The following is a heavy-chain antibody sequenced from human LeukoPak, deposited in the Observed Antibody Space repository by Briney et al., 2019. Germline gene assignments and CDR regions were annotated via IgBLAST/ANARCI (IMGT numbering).Heavy chain of an antibody. Sequence: GGSLRLSCAASGFTFSSYSMNWVRQAPGKGLEWVSSISSSSNYIYYADSVKGRFTISRDNAKNSLYLQINSLRAEDTAVYYCARDMTTATTCYLQHWGQDTLVTVSS. J-gene: IGHJ1*01. CDR2: ISSSSNYI. V-gene: IGHV3-21*01. CDR1: GFTFSSYS. D-gene: IGHD4-17*01. CDR3: ARDMTTATTCYLQH.